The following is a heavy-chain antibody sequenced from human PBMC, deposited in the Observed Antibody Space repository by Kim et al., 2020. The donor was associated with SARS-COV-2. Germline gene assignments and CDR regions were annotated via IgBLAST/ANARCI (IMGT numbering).Heavy chain of an antibody. CDR1: GFAFSSYA. J-gene: IGHJ2*01. CDR2: ISVSGDNT. V-gene: IGHV3-23*01. Sequence: GGSLRLSCAASGFAFSSYALNWVRQAPGKWLEWVSSISVSGDNTYYADSVKGRFTISRDNSKNTLYLQMNSLRAEDTAVYYCARAGDGYSSGSDWYFDVWGRGTLVTVSS. CDR3: ARAGDGYSSGSDWYFDV. D-gene: IGHD6-25*01.